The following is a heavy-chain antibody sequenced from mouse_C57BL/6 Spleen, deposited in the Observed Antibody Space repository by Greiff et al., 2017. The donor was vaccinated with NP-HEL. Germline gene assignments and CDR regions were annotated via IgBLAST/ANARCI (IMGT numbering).Heavy chain of an antibody. CDR2: IYPGDGDT. J-gene: IGHJ2*01. Sequence: QVHVKQSGPELVKPGASVKISCKASGYAFSSSWMNWVKQRPGKGLEWIGRIYPGDGDTNYNGKFKGTATLPADKSSSTAYMQLSSLTAEDAAVYVCARAYDYFDYWGQGTTLTVSA. CDR3: ARAYDYFDY. V-gene: IGHV1-82*01. D-gene: IGHD2-3*01. CDR1: GYAFSSSW.